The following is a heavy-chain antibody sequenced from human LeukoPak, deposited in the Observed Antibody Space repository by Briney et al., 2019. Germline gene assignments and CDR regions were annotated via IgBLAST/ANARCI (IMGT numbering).Heavy chain of an antibody. CDR3: AKVNRAYSSSSSLNFDS. CDR1: GFTFNDYN. J-gene: IGHJ4*02. Sequence: GGPLRLSCAASGFTFNDYNIHWVRQPPGKGLEWVSLISWDGSTTYYADSVKGRFTISRDNSKNSLFLQMNRLRTEDTAFYYCAKVNRAYSSSSSLNFDSWGQGTLVTVSS. V-gene: IGHV3-43*01. CDR2: ISWDGSTT. D-gene: IGHD6-6*01.